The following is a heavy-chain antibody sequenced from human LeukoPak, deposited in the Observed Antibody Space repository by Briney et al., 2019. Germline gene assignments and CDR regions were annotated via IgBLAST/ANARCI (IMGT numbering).Heavy chain of an antibody. D-gene: IGHD5-12*01. CDR3: AKEIFSGLLYIDY. V-gene: IGHV3-23*01. CDR2: ITDAVGST. J-gene: IGHJ4*02. Sequence: PGGSLRLSYAASGFTFSSSSISWVRQAPGKGLEWVSAITDAVGSTHYADSVKGRFTISSDNSKNTVYLQMNSLRPEDMAVYYCAKEIFSGLLYIDYWGQGTLVTVSS. CDR1: GFTFSSSS.